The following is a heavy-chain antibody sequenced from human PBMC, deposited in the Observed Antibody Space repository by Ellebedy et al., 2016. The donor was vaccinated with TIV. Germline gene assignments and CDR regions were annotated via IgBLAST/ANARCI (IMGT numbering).Heavy chain of an antibody. J-gene: IGHJ5*02. CDR1: GFTFSSYS. CDR2: ISGRGTYI. CDR3: ARYSEGGYYTPFNWFDP. D-gene: IGHD3-3*01. Sequence: GGSLRLSXAASGFTFSSYSMTWVRQAPGKGLEWVSSISGRGTYIYYTDSVKGRFTISRDNAKNSLYLQLNSLRAEDSAIYYCARYSEGGYYTPFNWFDPWGQGTLVTVSS. V-gene: IGHV3-21*01.